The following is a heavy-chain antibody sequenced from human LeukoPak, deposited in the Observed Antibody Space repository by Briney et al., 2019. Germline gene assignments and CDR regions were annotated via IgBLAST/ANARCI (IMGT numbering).Heavy chain of an antibody. Sequence: ASVKVSCKASGGTFSSYAISWVRQAPGQGLEWMGGIIPIFGTANYAQKFQGRVTITADKSTSTAYMELSSLRSEDTAVYYCARGESITMVRYYYMDVWGKGTTVTVSS. V-gene: IGHV1-69*06. D-gene: IGHD3-10*01. CDR1: GGTFSSYA. J-gene: IGHJ6*03. CDR3: ARGESITMVRYYYMDV. CDR2: IIPIFGTA.